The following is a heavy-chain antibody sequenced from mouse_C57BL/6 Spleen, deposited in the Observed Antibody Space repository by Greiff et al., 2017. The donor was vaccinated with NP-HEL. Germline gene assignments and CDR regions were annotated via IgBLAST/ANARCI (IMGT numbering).Heavy chain of an antibody. Sequence: QVQLQQPGAELVKPGASVKLSCKASGYTFTSYWMQWVNQRPGQGLEWIGEIDPSDSYTNYNQKFKGKATLTVDTSSSTAYMQLSSLTSEDSAVYYCARYDYEVYYAMDYWGQGTSVTVSS. D-gene: IGHD2-4*01. CDR1: GYTFTSYW. CDR3: ARYDYEVYYAMDY. CDR2: IDPSDSYT. J-gene: IGHJ4*01. V-gene: IGHV1-50*01.